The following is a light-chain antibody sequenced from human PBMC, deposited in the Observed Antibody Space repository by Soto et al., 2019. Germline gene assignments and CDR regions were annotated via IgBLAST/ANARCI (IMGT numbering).Light chain of an antibody. J-gene: IGLJ1*01. CDR2: EVS. Sequence: QSVLTQPPSASGSPGQSVTISCTGTSSDVGGYNYVSWYQQHPGKAPKLMISEVSKRPSGVPDRFSGSKSGNTASLTVSGLQAEDEADYYCSSYAGSNNLGVLGTGTKLTVL. CDR1: SSDVGGYNY. V-gene: IGLV2-8*01. CDR3: SSYAGSNNLGV.